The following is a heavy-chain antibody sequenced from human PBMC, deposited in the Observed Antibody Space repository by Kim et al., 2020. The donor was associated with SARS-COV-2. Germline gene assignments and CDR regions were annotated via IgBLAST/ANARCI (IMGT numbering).Heavy chain of an antibody. CDR1: GGSISSSSYY. Sequence: SETLSLTCTVSGGSISSSSYYWGWIRQPPGKGLEWIGSIYYSGSTYYNPSLKSRVTISVDTSKNQFSLKLSSVTAADTAVYYCARHRTYYDILTGYYLGINWFDPWGQGTLVTVSS. V-gene: IGHV4-39*01. D-gene: IGHD3-9*01. J-gene: IGHJ5*02. CDR2: IYYSGST. CDR3: ARHRTYYDILTGYYLGINWFDP.